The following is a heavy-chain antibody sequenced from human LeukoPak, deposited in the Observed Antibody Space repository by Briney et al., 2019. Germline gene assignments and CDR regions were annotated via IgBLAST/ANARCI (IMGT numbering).Heavy chain of an antibody. CDR2: ISSSGSYI. CDR1: GFTFSSYS. Sequence: GGFLRLSCAASGFTFSSYSMNWVRQAPGKGLEWVSSISSSGSYISYADSVKGRFTISRDNAKHSLYLQVNSLRAEDTAVYYCARGYYYGSGNGNAFDIWGQGTMVTVSS. J-gene: IGHJ3*02. V-gene: IGHV3-21*01. D-gene: IGHD3-10*01. CDR3: ARGYYYGSGNGNAFDI.